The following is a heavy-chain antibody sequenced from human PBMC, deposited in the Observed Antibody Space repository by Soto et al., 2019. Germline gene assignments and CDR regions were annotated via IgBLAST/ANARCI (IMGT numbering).Heavy chain of an antibody. CDR2: IIPILGIA. Sequence: QVQLVQSGAEVKKPGSSAKVSCKASGGTFSSYTISWVRQAPGQGLEWMGRIIPILGIANYAQKFQGRVTITADKSTSTAYMELSSLRSEDTAVYYCFIMAGGFDYWGQGTLVTVSS. V-gene: IGHV1-69*02. CDR1: GGTFSSYT. D-gene: IGHD1-26*01. J-gene: IGHJ4*02. CDR3: FIMAGGFDY.